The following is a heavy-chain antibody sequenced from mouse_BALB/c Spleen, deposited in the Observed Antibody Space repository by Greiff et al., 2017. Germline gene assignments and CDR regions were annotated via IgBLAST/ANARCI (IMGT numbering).Heavy chain of an antibody. Sequence: DVHLVESGGGLVKPGGSLKLSCAASGFTFSSYAMSWVRQTPEKRLEWVASISSGGSTYYPDSVKGRFTISRDNARNILYLQMSSLRSEDTAMYYCARSISSLDYWGQGTTLTVSS. CDR1: GFTFSSYA. CDR2: ISSGGST. J-gene: IGHJ2*01. CDR3: ARSISSLDY. V-gene: IGHV5-6-5*01. D-gene: IGHD1-1*01.